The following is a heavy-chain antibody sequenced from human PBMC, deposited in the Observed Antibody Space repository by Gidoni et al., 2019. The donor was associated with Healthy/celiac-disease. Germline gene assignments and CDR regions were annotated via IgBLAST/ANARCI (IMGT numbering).Heavy chain of an antibody. Sequence: QLQLQESGPGLVKPSETLSLTCTVSGGSIISSSYYWGWIRQPPGKGLEWIGSIYYSGSTYYNPSLKSRVTISVDTSKNQFSLKLSSVTAADTAVYYCATLLGDSSGRVWGPVDYWGQGTLVTVSS. D-gene: IGHD3-22*01. CDR2: IYYSGST. CDR3: ATLLGDSSGRVWGPVDY. CDR1: GGSIISSSYY. J-gene: IGHJ4*02. V-gene: IGHV4-39*01.